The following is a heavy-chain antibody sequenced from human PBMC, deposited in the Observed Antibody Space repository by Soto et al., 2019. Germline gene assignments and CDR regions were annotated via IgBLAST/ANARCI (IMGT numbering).Heavy chain of an antibody. V-gene: IGHV4-59*12. CDR3: ARSSAMVSFDY. Sequence: SETLSLTCTVSGGSISSYYWSWIRQPPGKGLEWIGYIYYSGSTNYNPSLKSRVTISVDTSKNQFSLKLSSVTAADTAVYYCARSSAMVSFDYWGQGTLVTVSS. CDR1: GGSISSYY. D-gene: IGHD5-18*01. J-gene: IGHJ4*02. CDR2: IYYSGST.